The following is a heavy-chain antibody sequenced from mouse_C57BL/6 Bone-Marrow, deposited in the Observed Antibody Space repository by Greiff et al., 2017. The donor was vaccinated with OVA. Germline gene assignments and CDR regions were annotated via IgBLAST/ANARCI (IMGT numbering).Heavy chain of an antibody. CDR3: TTGGYGWGYFDY. V-gene: IGHV14-4*01. D-gene: IGHD2-14*01. J-gene: IGHJ2*01. Sequence: EVQLVESGAELVRPGASVKLSCTASGFNIKDDYMHWVKQRPEQGLEWIGWIDPENGDTEYASKFQGKATITADTSSNTAYLQLSSLTSEDTAVYYCTTGGYGWGYFDYWGQGTTLTVSS. CDR2: IDPENGDT. CDR1: GFNIKDDY.